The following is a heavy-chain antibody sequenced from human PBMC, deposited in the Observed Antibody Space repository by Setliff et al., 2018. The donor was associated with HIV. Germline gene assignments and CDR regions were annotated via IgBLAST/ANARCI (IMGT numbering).Heavy chain of an antibody. CDR2: INSGTGNT. Sequence: GASVKVSCKASGYTFTNYAMHWVRQAPGHSLEWMGFINSGTGNTIYSQKFQGRVTFSRDTSASTAYMELSSLRSEDTAVYYCARVLDPGIAVATHAFDIWGQGTMVTVS. CDR3: ARVLDPGIAVATHAFDI. J-gene: IGHJ3*02. V-gene: IGHV1-3*01. CDR1: GYTFTNYA. D-gene: IGHD6-19*01.